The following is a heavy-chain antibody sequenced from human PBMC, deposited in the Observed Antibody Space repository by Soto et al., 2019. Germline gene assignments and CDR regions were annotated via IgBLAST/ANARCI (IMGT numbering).Heavy chain of an antibody. CDR2: IFYSGTT. Sequence: PSETLSLTCTVSGDSITSVDYYWGWIRQTPGKGLEWIGHIFYSGTTYYNPSLKSRLTISVDTSKNHFSLKLTSVTAADTAVYYCARDLWVEPECYYYGMDVWGQGTTVTVSS. J-gene: IGHJ6*02. CDR1: GDSITSVDYY. V-gene: IGHV4-30-4*01. D-gene: IGHD1-1*01. CDR3: ARDLWVEPECYYYGMDV.